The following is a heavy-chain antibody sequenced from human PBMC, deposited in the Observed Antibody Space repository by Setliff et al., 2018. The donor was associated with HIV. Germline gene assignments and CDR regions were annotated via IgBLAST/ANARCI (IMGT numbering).Heavy chain of an antibody. CDR3: ARDFGDQRVVTATPPTYFDY. Sequence: GGSLRLSCEASGFTVSSSYMAWVRQAPGKGLEWVSTIYSDGSTYHRDSVKGRFTLSRDNSKNTVYLQVGSLRPDDTAMYYCARDFGDQRVVTATPPTYFDYWGQGTLVTVSS. V-gene: IGHV3-66*02. D-gene: IGHD2-21*02. CDR1: GFTVSSSY. J-gene: IGHJ4*02. CDR2: IYSDGST.